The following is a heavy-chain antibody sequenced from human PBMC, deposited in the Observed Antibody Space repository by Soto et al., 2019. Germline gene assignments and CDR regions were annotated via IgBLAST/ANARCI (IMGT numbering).Heavy chain of an antibody. CDR3: ARETGYSSGWRQDY. D-gene: IGHD6-19*01. J-gene: IGHJ4*02. Sequence: SVKVSCKASGGTFSSYTISCVRQAPGQGLEWMGGIIPIFGTANYAQKFQGRVTITADESTSTAYMELSSLRSEDTAVYYCARETGYSSGWRQDYWGQGTLVTVSS. V-gene: IGHV1-69*13. CDR2: IIPIFGTA. CDR1: GGTFSSYT.